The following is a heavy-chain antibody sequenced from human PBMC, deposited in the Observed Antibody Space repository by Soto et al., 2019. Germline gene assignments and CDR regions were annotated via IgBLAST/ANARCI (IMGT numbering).Heavy chain of an antibody. D-gene: IGHD3-10*01. CDR3: AKTGTFRHYYYGMDV. Sequence: SLRLSCAASGFTFSSYGMHWVRQAPGKGLEWVAVISYDGSNKYYADSVKGRFTISRDNSKNTLYLQMNSLRAEDTAVYYCAKTGTFRHYYYGMDVWGQGTTVTVSS. V-gene: IGHV3-30*18. J-gene: IGHJ6*02. CDR1: GFTFSSYG. CDR2: ISYDGSNK.